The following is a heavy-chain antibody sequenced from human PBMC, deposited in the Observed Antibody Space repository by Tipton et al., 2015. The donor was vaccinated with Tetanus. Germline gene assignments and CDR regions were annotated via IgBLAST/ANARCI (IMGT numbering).Heavy chain of an antibody. V-gene: IGHV4-59*01. CDR1: GGSMSTYY. Sequence: LRLSCTVSGGSMSTYYWSWIRQPPGKGLEWIGYVYYTGSTDYNPSLKSRVTISVDTSKSQFSLRLTSVTAVDTAVYYCAKSDRVTRTSWYFHDWGQGTLVTVSS. D-gene: IGHD2-2*01. J-gene: IGHJ4*02. CDR2: VYYTGST. CDR3: AKSDRVTRTSWYFHD.